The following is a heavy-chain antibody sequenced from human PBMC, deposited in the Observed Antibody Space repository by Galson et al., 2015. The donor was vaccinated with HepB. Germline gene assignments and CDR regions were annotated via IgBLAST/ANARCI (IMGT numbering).Heavy chain of an antibody. V-gene: IGHV3-23*01. Sequence: SLRLSCAASGFTFSIYAMSWVRQAPGKGLEWVSAISSSGGSTYYADSVKGRFTISRDNSKNTLYVQMNSLRAEDTAVYYCAKGGAGGMDVWGQGTTVTVSS. CDR3: AKGGAGGMDV. CDR1: GFTFSIYA. J-gene: IGHJ6*02. CDR2: ISSSGGST.